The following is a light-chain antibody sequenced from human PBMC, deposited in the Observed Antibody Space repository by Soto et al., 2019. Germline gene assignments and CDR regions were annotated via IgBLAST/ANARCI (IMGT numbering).Light chain of an antibody. Sequence: EIVLTQSPATLSLSPGERATLSCRASQSVSSYLAWYQQKPGQAPRLVIYDASSRATGIPARFSGSGSGTDFTLTISSLEPEDFAVYYCQQRSNLWTFGQGTRVEIK. J-gene: IGKJ1*01. CDR3: QQRSNLWT. CDR2: DAS. V-gene: IGKV3-11*01. CDR1: QSVSSY.